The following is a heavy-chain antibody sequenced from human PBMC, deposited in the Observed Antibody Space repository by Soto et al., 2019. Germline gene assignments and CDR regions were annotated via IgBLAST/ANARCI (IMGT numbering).Heavy chain of an antibody. J-gene: IGHJ5*02. D-gene: IGHD2-15*01. Sequence: GASVKVSCKASGYTFTSYGISWVRQAPGQGLEWMGWISAYNGNTNYAQKLQGRVTMTTDTSTSTAYMELRSLRSDDTAVYYCAREMHWSGGSCYSGLGFDPWGQGTLVTVSS. CDR1: GYTFTSYG. CDR2: ISAYNGNT. CDR3: AREMHWSGGSCYSGLGFDP. V-gene: IGHV1-18*04.